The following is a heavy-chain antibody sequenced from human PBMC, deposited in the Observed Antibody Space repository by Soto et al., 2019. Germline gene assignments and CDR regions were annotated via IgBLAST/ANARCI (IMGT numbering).Heavy chain of an antibody. Sequence: QVQLQQWGAGLLKPSETLSLTCAVYGGSFSGYYWTWIRQPPGTGLEWIGEINHSGSTNYNPSLKSRVTTSVDTSNNQFSLKLTSVTAADTAVYYCARDKITGLFDYWGQGTLVTVSP. CDR3: ARDKITGLFDY. J-gene: IGHJ4*02. CDR2: INHSGST. V-gene: IGHV4-34*01. CDR1: GGSFSGYY. D-gene: IGHD2-8*02.